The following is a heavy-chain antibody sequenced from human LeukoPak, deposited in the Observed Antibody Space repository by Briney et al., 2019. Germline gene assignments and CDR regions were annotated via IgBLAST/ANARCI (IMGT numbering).Heavy chain of an antibody. V-gene: IGHV4-39*01. CDR3: ARVVVVAATRYFGMDV. CDR1: GGSISSSSYY. D-gene: IGHD6-19*01. Sequence: PSETLSLTCTVSGGSISSSSYYWGWIRQPPGRGLEWIGSIYYSGSTYHNPSRKSRVTISVDTSKNQFSLKLSSVTAADTAVYYCARVVVVAATRYFGMDVWGQGTAVTVSS. CDR2: IYYSGST. J-gene: IGHJ6*02.